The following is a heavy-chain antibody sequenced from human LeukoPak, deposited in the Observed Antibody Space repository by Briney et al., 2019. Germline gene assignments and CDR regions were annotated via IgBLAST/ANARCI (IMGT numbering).Heavy chain of an antibody. CDR3: ARGRSSFNI. CDR1: GDSISSSY. J-gene: IGHJ3*02. D-gene: IGHD6-19*01. Sequence: SETLSLTCTVSGDSISSSYWSWIRQPPGKGLEWIGYIYHSGSTNYNPSLKSRVTISVDTSKNQFSLKLSSVTAADTAMYYCARGRSSFNIWGQGTMVTVSS. V-gene: IGHV4-59*01. CDR2: IYHSGST.